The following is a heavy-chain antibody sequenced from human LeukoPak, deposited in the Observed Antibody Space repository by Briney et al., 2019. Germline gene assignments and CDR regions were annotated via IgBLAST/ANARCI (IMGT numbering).Heavy chain of an antibody. J-gene: IGHJ3*02. CDR2: IYSGGST. V-gene: IGHV3-66*01. CDR1: GFTVSSNY. Sequence: GGSLRLSCAASGFTVSSNYMSWVRQAPGKGLEWVSVIYSGGSTYYADSVKGRFTISRDNSKNTLYLQMNSLRAEDTAVYYCARESRYDSSGYYFRIHQNNAFDIWGQGTMVTVSS. D-gene: IGHD3-22*01. CDR3: ARESRYDSSGYYFRIHQNNAFDI.